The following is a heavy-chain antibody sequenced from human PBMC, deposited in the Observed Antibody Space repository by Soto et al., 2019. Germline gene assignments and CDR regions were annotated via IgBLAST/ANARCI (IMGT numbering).Heavy chain of an antibody. Sequence: EVQLVESGGGLVKPGGSLRLSCAASGFTFSSYSMNWVRQAPGKGLEWVSSISSSSSYIYYADSVKGRFTISRDNAKNSLYLQMNSRRAEDTAVYYCARTYCSGGSCYSAGYWGQGTLVTVSS. CDR1: GFTFSSYS. V-gene: IGHV3-21*01. D-gene: IGHD2-15*01. CDR3: ARTYCSGGSCYSAGY. CDR2: ISSSSSYI. J-gene: IGHJ4*02.